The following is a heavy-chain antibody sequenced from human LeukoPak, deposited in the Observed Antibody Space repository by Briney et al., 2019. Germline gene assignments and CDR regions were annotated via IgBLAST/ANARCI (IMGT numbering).Heavy chain of an antibody. CDR3: ARDYGGSSPFDY. V-gene: IGHV3-21*01. Sequence: GRSLRLSCAASGFTFSSYSMNWVRQAPGKGLEWVSSISSSSSYIYYADSVKGRFTISRDNAKNSLYLQMNSLRAEDTGVYYCARDYGGSSPFDYWGQGTLVTVSS. CDR1: GFTFSSYS. D-gene: IGHD4-23*01. CDR2: ISSSSSYI. J-gene: IGHJ4*02.